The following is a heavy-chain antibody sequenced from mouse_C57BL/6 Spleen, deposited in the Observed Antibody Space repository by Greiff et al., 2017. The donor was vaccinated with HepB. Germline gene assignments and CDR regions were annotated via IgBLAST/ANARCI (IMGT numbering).Heavy chain of an antibody. Sequence: EVQLQQSGPVLVKPGASVKMSCKASGYTFTDNYMNWVKQSHGKSLEWIGVINPYNGGTSYNQKFKGKATLTVDKSSSTAYMELNSLTAEDSAVYYCARSGYGSSYWYFDVWGTGTTVTVSS. CDR1: GYTFTDNY. CDR2: INPYNGGT. CDR3: ARSGYGSSYWYFDV. V-gene: IGHV1-19*01. J-gene: IGHJ1*03. D-gene: IGHD1-1*01.